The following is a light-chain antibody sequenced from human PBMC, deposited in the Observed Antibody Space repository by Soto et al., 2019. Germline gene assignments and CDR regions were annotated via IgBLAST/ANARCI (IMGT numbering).Light chain of an antibody. CDR2: GAS. CDR3: QQYNNWPRT. CDR1: QSVSSD. J-gene: IGKJ1*01. Sequence: EIVMTQSTATLSLSPGERATLSCRASQSVSSDLAWYHQKPGQARRLLIYGASTRATGIPARFSGSGSGTEFTLTINSLQSEDFAVYYCQQYNNWPRTFGQGTKV. V-gene: IGKV3-15*01.